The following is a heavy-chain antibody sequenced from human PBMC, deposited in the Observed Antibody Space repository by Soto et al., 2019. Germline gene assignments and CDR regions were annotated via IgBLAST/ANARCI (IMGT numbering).Heavy chain of an antibody. CDR2: VKSKNDGGTT. CDR1: GFTFSKAW. V-gene: IGHV3-15*07. CDR3: TTDSYITSIIVRFDY. Sequence: GGSLRLSCAASGFTFSKAWINWVRQGPGKGLEWVGRVKSKNDGGTTDFAAPVKGRFAISRDDSKNMVYLEMNSLQTEDTAIYYCTTDSYITSIIVRFDYWGHGTLVTVSS. D-gene: IGHD3-22*01. J-gene: IGHJ4*01.